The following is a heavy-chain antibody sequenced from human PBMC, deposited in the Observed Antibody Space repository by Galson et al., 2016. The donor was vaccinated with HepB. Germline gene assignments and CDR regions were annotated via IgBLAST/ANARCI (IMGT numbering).Heavy chain of an antibody. CDR1: GGSFSTYG. CDR2: IIPIFGTT. J-gene: IGHJ6*03. D-gene: IGHD2-2*01. CDR3: ATMGHCSNTGCYAGYYHYFYMDV. Sequence: SVKVSCKAFGGSFSTYGVTWVRQAPGQGLEWMGGIIPIFGTTNYAQRFQGRVTITADESTSTAYLELSSLKSEDTAVYYCATMGHCSNTGCYAGYYHYFYMDVWGKGTTVTVS. V-gene: IGHV1-69*13.